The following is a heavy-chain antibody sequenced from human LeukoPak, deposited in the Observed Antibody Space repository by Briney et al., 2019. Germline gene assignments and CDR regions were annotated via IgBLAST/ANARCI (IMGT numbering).Heavy chain of an antibody. CDR2: ISSSSSYT. J-gene: IGHJ4*02. V-gene: IGHV3-11*06. D-gene: IGHD6-13*01. CDR3: ASAAAGKGY. CDR1: GCTFSDYY. Sequence: SGGSLRLSCAASGCTFSDYYMSWIRQAPGKGLEWVSYISSSSSYTNYADSVKGRFTISRDNAKNSLYLQMNSLRAEDTAVYYCASAAAGKGYWGQGTLVTVSS.